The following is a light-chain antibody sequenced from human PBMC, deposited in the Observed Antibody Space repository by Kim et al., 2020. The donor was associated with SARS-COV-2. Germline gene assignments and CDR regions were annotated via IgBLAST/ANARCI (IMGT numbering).Light chain of an antibody. CDR1: QSVSSN. J-gene: IGKJ2*01. CDR2: GAS. CDR3: HQYNNWPYT. Sequence: SVSPGERAPLSCRASQSVSSNLAWYQQKPGQAPRLLIYGASTRATGIPARFSGSGSGTEFTLTISSLQSEDFAVYYCHQYNNWPYTFGQGTKLEI. V-gene: IGKV3-15*01.